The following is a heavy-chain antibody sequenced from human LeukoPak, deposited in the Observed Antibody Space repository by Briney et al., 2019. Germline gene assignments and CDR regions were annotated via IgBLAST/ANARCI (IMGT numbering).Heavy chain of an antibody. CDR1: GGSISSYY. V-gene: IGHV4-59*01. J-gene: IGHJ6*02. CDR2: IYYSGST. CDR3: ARDAYGMDV. Sequence: SETLSLTCTVSGGSISSYYWSGIRQPPGKGVEGSGYIYYSGSTNYNPSLKSRVTISVDTSKNQFSLKLSSVTAADTAVYYCARDAYGMDVWGQGTTVTVSS.